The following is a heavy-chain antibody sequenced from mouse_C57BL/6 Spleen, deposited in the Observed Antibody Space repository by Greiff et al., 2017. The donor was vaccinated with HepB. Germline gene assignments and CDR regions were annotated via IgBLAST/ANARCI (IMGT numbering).Heavy chain of an antibody. CDR2: ISDGGSYT. J-gene: IGHJ1*03. D-gene: IGHD1-1*02. CDR1: GFTFSSYA. CDR3: ARDVGSDGAGDWYFDV. Sequence: EVKLVESGGGLVKPGGSLKLSCAASGFTFSSYAMSWVRQTPEKRLEWVATISDGGSYTYYPDNVKGRFTISRDNAKNNLYLQMSHLKSEDTAMYYCARDVGSDGAGDWYFDVWGTGTTVTVSS. V-gene: IGHV5-4*01.